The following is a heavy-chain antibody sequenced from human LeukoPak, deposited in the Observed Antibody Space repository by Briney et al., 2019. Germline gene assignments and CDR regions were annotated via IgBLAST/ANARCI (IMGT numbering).Heavy chain of an antibody. CDR2: IYTSGST. J-gene: IGHJ4*02. Sequence: SETLSLTCTVSGGSISSYYWSWIRQPAGKGLEWIGRIYTSGSTNYNPSLKSRVTMSVDTSKNQFSLKLSSVTAADTAVYYCARDSDLGTNTALVFFDYWGQGTLVTVSS. D-gene: IGHD5-18*01. CDR1: GGSISSYY. CDR3: ARDSDLGTNTALVFFDY. V-gene: IGHV4-4*07.